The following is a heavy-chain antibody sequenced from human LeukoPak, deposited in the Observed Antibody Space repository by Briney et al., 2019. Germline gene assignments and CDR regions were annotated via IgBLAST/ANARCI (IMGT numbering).Heavy chain of an antibody. CDR3: ATSPGWDSSAEYFQH. Sequence: SETLSLTCTVSGGSISSSSYYWGWIRQPPGKGLEWIGSIYYSGSTYYNPSLKSRVTISVDTSKNQFSLKLSSVTAADTAVYYCATSPGWDSSAEYFQHGGQGTLVTVPS. J-gene: IGHJ1*01. CDR2: IYYSGST. CDR1: GGSISSSSYY. V-gene: IGHV4-39*07. D-gene: IGHD1-26*01.